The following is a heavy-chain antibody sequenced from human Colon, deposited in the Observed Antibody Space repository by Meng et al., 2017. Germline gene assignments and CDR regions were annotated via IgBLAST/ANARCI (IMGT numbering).Heavy chain of an antibody. CDR1: GGSISSYY. J-gene: IGHJ3*02. V-gene: IGHV4-59*01. Sequence: GSLRLSCTVSGGSISSYYWSWIRQPPGKGLEWIGYIYYSGSTNYNPSLKSRVTISVDTSKNQFYLKLSSVTAADTAVYYCARGCYTMVRGWRGAFDIWGQGTRVT. CDR2: IYYSGST. CDR3: ARGCYTMVRGWRGAFDI. D-gene: IGHD3-10*01.